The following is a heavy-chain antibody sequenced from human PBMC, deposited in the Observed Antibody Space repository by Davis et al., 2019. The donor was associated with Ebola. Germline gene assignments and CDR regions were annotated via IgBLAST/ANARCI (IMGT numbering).Heavy chain of an antibody. CDR3: ARIFGVIPHFGY. V-gene: IGHV1-46*01. J-gene: IGHJ4*02. CDR1: GYTFTTYY. Sequence: ASVKVSCKASGYTFTTYYMHWVRQAPGQGLEWMGTVNPSGGGTFYAQDFQDRVTMTRDTSTNTVYMELSSLRSEDTAVYYCARIFGVIPHFGYWGQGTQVTVSS. CDR2: VNPSGGGT. D-gene: IGHD3-3*01.